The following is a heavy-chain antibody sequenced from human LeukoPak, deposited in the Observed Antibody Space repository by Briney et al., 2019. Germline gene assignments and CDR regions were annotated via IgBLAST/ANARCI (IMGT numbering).Heavy chain of an antibody. CDR2: INHSGST. CDR1: GGSFSGYY. CDR3: ASLYDSSGYGSYHFDY. Sequence: SETLSLTYAVYGGSFSGYYWSWIRQPPGKGLEWIGEINHSGSTNYNPSLKSRVTISVDTSKNQFSLKLSSVTAADTAVYYCASLYDSSGYGSYHFDYWGQGTLVTVSS. J-gene: IGHJ4*02. D-gene: IGHD3-22*01. V-gene: IGHV4-34*01.